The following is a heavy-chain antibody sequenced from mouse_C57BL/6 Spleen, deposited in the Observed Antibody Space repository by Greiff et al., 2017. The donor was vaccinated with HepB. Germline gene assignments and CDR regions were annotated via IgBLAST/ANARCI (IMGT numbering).Heavy chain of an antibody. CDR1: GYAFSSSW. V-gene: IGHV1-82*01. CDR3: ARGLTPDY. CDR2: IYPGDGDT. Sequence: VQLQQSGPELVKPGASVKISCKASGYAFSSSWMNWVKQRPGKGLEWIGRIYPGDGDTNYNGKFKGKATLTADKSSSTAYMQLSSLTSEDSAVYFCARGLTPDYWGQGTTLTVSS. J-gene: IGHJ2*01. D-gene: IGHD3-1*01.